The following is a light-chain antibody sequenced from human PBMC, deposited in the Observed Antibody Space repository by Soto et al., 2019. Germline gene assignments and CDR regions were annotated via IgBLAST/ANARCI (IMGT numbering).Light chain of an antibody. CDR3: QQTYSLPRT. J-gene: IGKJ1*01. V-gene: IGKV1-39*01. CDR1: QTVSKF. Sequence: DVQMTQSPSSLSASVGDSVTIACRASQTVSKFVNWYQQKPGKVPDLLIYSASTLYSGVPSRFSGSGSGTEFTLTISNLQPEDFAPYYCQQTYSLPRTFAQGTKV. CDR2: SAS.